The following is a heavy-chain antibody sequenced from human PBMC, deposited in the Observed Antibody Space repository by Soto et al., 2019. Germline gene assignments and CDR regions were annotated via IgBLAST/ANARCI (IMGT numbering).Heavy chain of an antibody. CDR3: ARALGIAPLDY. V-gene: IGHV1-2*04. CDR2: INPNSGGT. Sequence: ASVKVSCKASGYTFTSYDINWVRQAPGQGLEWMGWINPNSGGTNYAQKFQGWVTMTRDTSISTAYMELSRLRSDDTAVYYCARALGIAPLDYWGQGTLVTVSS. CDR1: GYTFTSYD. D-gene: IGHD6-6*01. J-gene: IGHJ4*02.